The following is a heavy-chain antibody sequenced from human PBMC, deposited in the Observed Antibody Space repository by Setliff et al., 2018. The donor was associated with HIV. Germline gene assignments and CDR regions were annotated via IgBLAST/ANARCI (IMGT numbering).Heavy chain of an antibody. D-gene: IGHD2-8*01. Sequence: GGSLRLSCAASGFTFMNYAMSWVRQAPGKGLEWVAFIRYDGSNKYYADSVQGRFTVSRDDSKSAIYLQMESLRAEDTALYYCVKDHVSFNGVFDPFDSWGQGTLVTVSS. V-gene: IGHV3-30*02. CDR2: IRYDGSNK. CDR1: GFTFMNYA. CDR3: VKDHVSFNGVFDPFDS. J-gene: IGHJ4*02.